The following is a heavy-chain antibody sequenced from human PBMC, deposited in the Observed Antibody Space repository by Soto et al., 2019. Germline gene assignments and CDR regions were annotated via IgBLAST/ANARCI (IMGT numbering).Heavy chain of an antibody. CDR2: ISSSSSYI. V-gene: IGHV3-21*01. D-gene: IGHD2-15*01. CDR3: AREGSGGDAFDI. CDR1: GFTFSSYS. J-gene: IGHJ3*02. Sequence: EVQLVESGGGLVKPGGSLRLSCAASGFTFSSYSMNWVRQAPGKGLEWVSSISSSSSYIYYADSVKGRFTISRDNAKNSLYLQMNSLRAEDTAVYYCAREGSGGDAFDICGQGTMVTVSS.